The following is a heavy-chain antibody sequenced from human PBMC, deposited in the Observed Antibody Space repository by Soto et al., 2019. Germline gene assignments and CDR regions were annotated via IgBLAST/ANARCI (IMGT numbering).Heavy chain of an antibody. J-gene: IGHJ1*01. V-gene: IGHV3-33*01. Sequence: GGSLRLSCAASGFTFSTYGKHWVRQAPGKGLEWVAVIWYDGSNKYYADSVKGRFTISRDNSKNTLYLQMNSLRAEDTAVYYCARDLVGYCSGGSCYLWFCGQGTLVTGSA. D-gene: IGHD2-15*01. CDR3: ARDLVGYCSGGSCYLWF. CDR1: GFTFSTYG. CDR2: IWYDGSNK.